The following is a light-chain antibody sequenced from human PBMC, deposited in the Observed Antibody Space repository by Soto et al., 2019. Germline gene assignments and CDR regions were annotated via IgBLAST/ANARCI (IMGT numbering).Light chain of an antibody. CDR1: QSISSSY. CDR3: QQYSSTFWT. V-gene: IGKV3-20*01. CDR2: GAS. Sequence: EIVLTQSPGTLSLSPGEITTLSCRASQSISSSYLAWYQQKPGQAPRLLVYGASSRATGIPDRFSGSGSGTDFTLTISRLEPEEFALYYCQQYSSTFWTLGKGTKVEIK. J-gene: IGKJ1*01.